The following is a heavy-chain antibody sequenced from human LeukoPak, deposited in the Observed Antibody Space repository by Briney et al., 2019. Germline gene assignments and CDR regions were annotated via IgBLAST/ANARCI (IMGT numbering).Heavy chain of an antibody. V-gene: IGHV1-2*04. J-gene: IGHJ4*02. CDR2: INPNSGGT. D-gene: IGHD6-13*01. CDR1: GYTFTGYY. CDR3: AREGGVGYSSSWYYFDY. Sequence: ASVKVSCKASGYTFTGYYMHWVRQAPGQGLEWMGWINPNSGGTNYAQKFQGWVTLTRDTSISTAYMELSRLGSEDTAVYYCAREGGVGYSSSWYYFDYWGQGTLVTVSS.